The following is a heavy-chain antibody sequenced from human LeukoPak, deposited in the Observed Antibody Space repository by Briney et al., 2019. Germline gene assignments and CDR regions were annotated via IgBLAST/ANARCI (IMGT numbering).Heavy chain of an antibody. CDR3: VRHLAVAGTGFDY. D-gene: IGHD6-19*01. CDR2: INHSGST. J-gene: IGHJ4*02. V-gene: IGHV4-34*01. CDR1: GGSFSGYY. Sequence: SETLSLTCAVYGGSFSGYYWSWIRQPPGKGLEWIGEINHSGSTNYNPSLKSRVTISVDTSKHQFSLKLSSVTAADTAVYYCVRHLAVAGTGFDYWGQGTLVTVSS.